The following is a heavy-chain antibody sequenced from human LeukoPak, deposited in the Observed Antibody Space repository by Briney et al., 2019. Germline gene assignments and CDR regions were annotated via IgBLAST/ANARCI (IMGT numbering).Heavy chain of an antibody. V-gene: IGHV4-38-2*02. CDR2: VFHSGDT. J-gene: IGHJ6*04. CDR1: GYSINNGYF. CDR3: VRGLRSGSNYFFYGMDV. Sequence: SETLSLTCTVPGYSINNGYFWGWIRQPPGKGLEYIGTVFHSGDTYYNPSLKSRVTISLDTSTNEISLKLRSATAADTAVYYCVRGLRSGSNYFFYGMDVWGKGTTVTVSS. D-gene: IGHD3-10*01.